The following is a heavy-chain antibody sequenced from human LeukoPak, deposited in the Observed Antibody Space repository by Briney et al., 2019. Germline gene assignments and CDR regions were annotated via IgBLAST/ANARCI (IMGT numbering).Heavy chain of an antibody. CDR1: GGSISSSSYY. CDR2: IYYSGST. Sequence: SETLSLTCTVSGGSISSSSYYWGWIRQPPGKGPEWIESIYYSGSTYYNPSLKSRVTISVDTSKNQFSLKLSSVTAADTAVYYCARGGYYGSGSYYFDPWGQGTLVTVSS. D-gene: IGHD3-10*01. CDR3: ARGGYYGSGSYYFDP. J-gene: IGHJ5*02. V-gene: IGHV4-39*01.